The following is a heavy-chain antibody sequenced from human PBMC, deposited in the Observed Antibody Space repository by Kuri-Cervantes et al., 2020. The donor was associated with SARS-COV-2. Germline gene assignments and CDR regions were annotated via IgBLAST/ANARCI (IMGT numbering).Heavy chain of an antibody. J-gene: IGHJ4*02. CDR2: IIPIFGTA. V-gene: IGHV1-69*13. D-gene: IGHD1-26*01. CDR1: GGTFSSYA. Sequence: SVKVSCKASGGTFSSYAISWVRQAPGQGLEWMGGIIPIFGTANYAQKFQGRVTITADESTSTAYMELSSLRSEDTAVYYCATVGWQWEPTSHFDYWGQGTLVTVSS. CDR3: ATVGWQWEPTSHFDY.